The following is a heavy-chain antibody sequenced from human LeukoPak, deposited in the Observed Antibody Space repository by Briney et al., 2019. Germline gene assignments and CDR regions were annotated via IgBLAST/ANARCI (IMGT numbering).Heavy chain of an antibody. CDR1: GFTFSSYA. V-gene: IGHV3-23*01. J-gene: IGHJ2*01. CDR3: AKGQTGGLDWCFDL. D-gene: IGHD7-27*01. CDR2: ISDSGGST. Sequence: GGSLKLSCAASGFTFSSYAMSWVRQAPGKGLEWVSAISDSGGSTYYADSVKGRFTISRDNSKNTLYLQVNSLRAEDTAVYYCAKGQTGGLDWCFDLWGRGTLVTVSS.